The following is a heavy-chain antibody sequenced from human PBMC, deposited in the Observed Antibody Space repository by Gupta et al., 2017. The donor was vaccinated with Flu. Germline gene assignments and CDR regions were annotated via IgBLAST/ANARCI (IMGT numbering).Heavy chain of an antibody. Sequence: QVQLVQSGAEVKKPGASVKVSCKASGYTFTGYYMHWVRQAPGQGLEWMGWINPNSGGTNYAQKFQGRVTMTRDTSISTAYMELSRLRSDDTAVYYCARDATGGYCSGGSCYNGVGEDWGQGTLVTVSS. V-gene: IGHV1-2*02. CDR2: INPNSGGT. J-gene: IGHJ4*02. CDR1: GYTFTGYY. CDR3: ARDATGGYCSGGSCYNGVGED. D-gene: IGHD2-15*01.